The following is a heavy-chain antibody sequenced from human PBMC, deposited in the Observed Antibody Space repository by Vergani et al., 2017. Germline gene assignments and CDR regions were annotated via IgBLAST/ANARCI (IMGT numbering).Heavy chain of an antibody. CDR2: INVSGIN. D-gene: IGHD2/OR15-2a*01. J-gene: IGHJ3*01. CDR3: AXDNKHLRPRAIDL. CDR1: GASINNDFYY. Sequence: QVQLQEPGPGLVKPSQTLPLTCTVSGASINNDFYYWHWIRQPAGKGLEWIGRINVSGINDYNSSLQSRVSMSVDTSKNQFSMTLTSVTAADTAVYYCAXDNKHLRPRAIDLWGQGTMVTVSS. V-gene: IGHV4-61*02.